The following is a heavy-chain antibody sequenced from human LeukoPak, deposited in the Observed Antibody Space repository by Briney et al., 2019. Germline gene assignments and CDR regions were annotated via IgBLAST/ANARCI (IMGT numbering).Heavy chain of an antibody. Sequence: ASVKVSCKASGYTFTSYGISWVRQAPGQGLEWMGWISAYNGNTNYAQKLQGRVTMTTDTSTSTAYMELRSLRSDDTAVYYCARGRWGMVRGVIHYYYGMDVWGQGTTVTVSS. V-gene: IGHV1-18*01. J-gene: IGHJ6*02. CDR2: ISAYNGNT. CDR1: GYTFTSYG. D-gene: IGHD3-10*01. CDR3: ARGRWGMVRGVIHYYYGMDV.